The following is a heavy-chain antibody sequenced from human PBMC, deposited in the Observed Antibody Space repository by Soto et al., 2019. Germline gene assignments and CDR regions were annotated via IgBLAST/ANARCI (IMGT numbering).Heavy chain of an antibody. Sequence: GGSLRLSCAASGFTFSSYSMNWVRQAPGKGLEWVSSISSSSSYIYYADSVKGRFTISRDNAKNSLYPQMNSLRAEDTAVYYCARDDYDILTGYYTFDYWGQGTLVTVSS. V-gene: IGHV3-21*01. CDR3: ARDDYDILTGYYTFDY. CDR1: GFTFSSYS. D-gene: IGHD3-9*01. CDR2: ISSSSSYI. J-gene: IGHJ4*02.